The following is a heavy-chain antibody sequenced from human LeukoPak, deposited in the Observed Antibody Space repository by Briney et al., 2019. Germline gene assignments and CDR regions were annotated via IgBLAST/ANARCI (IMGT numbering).Heavy chain of an antibody. J-gene: IGHJ4*02. D-gene: IGHD3-22*01. CDR2: ISGSGGST. Sequence: GGSLRLSCAASGFTFSSYAMSWVRQAPGKGLEWVSAISGSGGSTYYADSVKGRFAISRDNSKNTLYLQMNSLRAEDTAVYYCAKDHWTDYYDSSAYYFDYWGQGTLVTVSS. V-gene: IGHV3-23*01. CDR1: GFTFSSYA. CDR3: AKDHWTDYYDSSAYYFDY.